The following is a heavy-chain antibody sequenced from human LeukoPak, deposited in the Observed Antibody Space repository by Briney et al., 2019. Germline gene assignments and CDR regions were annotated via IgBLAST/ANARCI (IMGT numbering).Heavy chain of an antibody. CDR3: AKTWETYYYYGMDV. Sequence: PGGSLRLSCAASGFTFSSYGMHWVRQAPGKGLEWVAFIRYDGSNKYYADSVKGRFTISRDNSKNTLYLQMNSLRAEDTAVYYCAKTWETYYYYGMDVWGQGTTVTVSS. CDR1: GFTFSSYG. D-gene: IGHD1-26*01. V-gene: IGHV3-30*02. J-gene: IGHJ6*02. CDR2: IRYDGSNK.